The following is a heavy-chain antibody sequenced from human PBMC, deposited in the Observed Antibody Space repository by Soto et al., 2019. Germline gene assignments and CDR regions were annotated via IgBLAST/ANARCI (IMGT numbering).Heavy chain of an antibody. D-gene: IGHD3-9*01. CDR2: ISSSGSTI. Sequence: GGSLRLSCAASGFTFSDYYMSWIRQAPGKGLEWVSYISSSGSTIYYADSVKGRFTISRDNAKNSLYLQMNSLRAEDTAVYYCARVVFHYDILTGYYSKSYYYYYYMDVWGKGTTVTVSS. V-gene: IGHV3-11*01. CDR3: ARVVFHYDILTGYYSKSYYYYYYMDV. J-gene: IGHJ6*03. CDR1: GFTFSDYY.